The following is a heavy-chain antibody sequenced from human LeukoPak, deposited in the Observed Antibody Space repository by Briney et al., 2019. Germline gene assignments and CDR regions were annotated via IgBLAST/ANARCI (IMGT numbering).Heavy chain of an antibody. D-gene: IGHD2-8*02. V-gene: IGHV4-59*01. J-gene: IGHJ6*03. CDR1: GGSISGYY. CDR3: ARRRAESSGPSFYYFYMDV. CDR2: VYHNGRT. Sequence: PSETLSLTCSVSGGSISGYYWSWIRQLPGERLEWIGFVYHNGRTTYNPSLESRVTISVDTSRNQVSLNLRFVTAADTALYFCARRRAESSGPSFYYFYMDVWGKGTTVLVSS.